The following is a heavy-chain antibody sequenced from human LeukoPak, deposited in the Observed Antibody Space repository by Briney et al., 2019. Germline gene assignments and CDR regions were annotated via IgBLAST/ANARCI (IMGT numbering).Heavy chain of an antibody. V-gene: IGHV4-34*01. CDR3: ARKPLYYYGPGNMDV. D-gene: IGHD3-10*01. J-gene: IGHJ6*03. Sequence: KPSETLSLTCAVYGGSFSGYYWSWIRQPPGKGLEWIGEINHSGSTNYNPSLKSRVTISVDTSKNQFSLKLSSVTAADTAVYYCARKPLYYYGPGNMDVWGKGTTVTVSS. CDR2: INHSGST. CDR1: GGSFSGYY.